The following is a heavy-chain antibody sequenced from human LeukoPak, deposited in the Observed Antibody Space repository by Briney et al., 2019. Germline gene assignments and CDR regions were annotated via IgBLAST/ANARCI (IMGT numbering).Heavy chain of an antibody. D-gene: IGHD1-26*01. Sequence: PGGSLRLSCAVSGFSVSNNYMNWVRQAPGKGLEWVSLIYSRGGTSYADSVKGRFTISRDSSKNTLFLQMNSLRVEDTAVYYCAKDDGWELQIDYWGQGTLVTVSS. CDR3: AKDDGWELQIDY. CDR2: IYSRGGT. CDR1: GFSVSNNY. J-gene: IGHJ4*02. V-gene: IGHV3-53*01.